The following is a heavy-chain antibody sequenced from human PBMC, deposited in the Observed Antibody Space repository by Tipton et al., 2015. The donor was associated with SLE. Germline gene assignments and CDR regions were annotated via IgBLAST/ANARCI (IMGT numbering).Heavy chain of an antibody. V-gene: IGHV3-21*01. CDR1: GFTVSSNY. D-gene: IGHD6-13*01. Sequence: SLRLSCAASGFTVSSNYMSWVRQAPGKGLEWVSSISSSSSYIYYADSVKGRFTISRDNAKNSLYLQMNSLRAEDTAVYYCARDRGSSWYNAFDIWGQGTMVTVSS. CDR3: ARDRGSSWYNAFDI. CDR2: ISSSSSYI. J-gene: IGHJ3*02.